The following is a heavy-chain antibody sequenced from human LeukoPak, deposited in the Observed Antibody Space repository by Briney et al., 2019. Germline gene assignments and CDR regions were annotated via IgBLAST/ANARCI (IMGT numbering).Heavy chain of an antibody. J-gene: IGHJ5*02. CDR3: ASEGRIQRSWFDP. CDR2: IIPIFGTA. CDR1: GGTFSSYA. V-gene: IGHV1-69*05. Sequence: SVKVSCKASGGTFSSYAISWVRQAPGQGLEWMGRIIPIFGTANYAQKFQGRVTITTDESTSTAYMELSSLRPEDTAVYYCASEGRIQRSWFDPWGQGTLVTVSS. D-gene: IGHD5-18*01.